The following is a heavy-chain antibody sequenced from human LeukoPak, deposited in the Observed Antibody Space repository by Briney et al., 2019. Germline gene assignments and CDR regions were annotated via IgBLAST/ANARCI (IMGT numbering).Heavy chain of an antibody. Sequence: PSETLSLTCTVSGDSISSSSYYWGWFRQPPGKGLEWIGNIYYGGSTYYNPSLKSRVTISVDTSKNQFSLKLSSVIAADTAVYYCATPSAPYYYGSGINDYWGQGTLVTVSS. D-gene: IGHD3-10*01. V-gene: IGHV4-39*01. J-gene: IGHJ4*02. CDR1: GDSISSSSYY. CDR2: IYYGGST. CDR3: ATPSAPYYYGSGINDY.